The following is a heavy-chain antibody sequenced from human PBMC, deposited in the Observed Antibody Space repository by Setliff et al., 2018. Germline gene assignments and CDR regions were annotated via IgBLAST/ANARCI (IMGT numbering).Heavy chain of an antibody. J-gene: IGHJ4*02. D-gene: IGHD3-10*01. Sequence: PSETLSLTCAAYGGTFSDYYWTWIRQPPGKGLEWIGEINHRGSTNYNPSLKSRATISIDTSKDQFSLKLKSVTAADTAVYYCARAPGRNIRGDYWGQGALVTVSS. V-gene: IGHV4-34*01. CDR1: GGTFSDYY. CDR3: ARAPGRNIRGDY. CDR2: INHRGST.